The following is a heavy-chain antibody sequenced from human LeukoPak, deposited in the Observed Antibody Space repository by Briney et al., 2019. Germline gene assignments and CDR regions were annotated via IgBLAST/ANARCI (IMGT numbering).Heavy chain of an antibody. J-gene: IGHJ4*02. D-gene: IGHD1-26*01. Sequence: PGGSLRLSCTVSGFTFRSAWMSWVRQAPGKGLEWVGRTRSQTDGGTTDHGAPVQGRFTISRDDSQSTVYLQMTSLKIEDTAVYFCTTAPDSGSRDDYWGPGTLVTVSS. CDR3: TTAPDSGSRDDY. CDR1: GFTFRSAW. CDR2: TRSQTDGGTT. V-gene: IGHV3-15*01.